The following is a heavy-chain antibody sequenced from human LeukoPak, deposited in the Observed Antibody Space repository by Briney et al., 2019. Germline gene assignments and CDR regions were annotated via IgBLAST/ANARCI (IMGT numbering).Heavy chain of an antibody. V-gene: IGHV3-9*01. CDR2: ISWNSGSI. CDR3: ARDWTGDGAFDI. D-gene: IGHD3/OR15-3a*01. J-gene: IGHJ3*02. CDR1: GFTFDDYG. Sequence: GRSLRLSCAASGFTFDDYGMHWVRQAPGKGLEWVSGISWNSGSIGYADSVKGRFTISRDNAKNSLYLQMNSLRAEDTAVYYCARDWTGDGAFDIWGQGTMVTVSS.